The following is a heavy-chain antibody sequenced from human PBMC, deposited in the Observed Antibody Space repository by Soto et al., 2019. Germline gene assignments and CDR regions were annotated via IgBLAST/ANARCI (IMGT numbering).Heavy chain of an antibody. CDR1: GGSISSGGYY. Sequence: PSETLSLTCTVSGGSISSGGYYWSWIRQHPGKGLEWIGYIYYSGSTYYNPSLKSRVTISVDTSKNQFPLKLSSVTAADTAVYYCARGPGSGWYDYWGQGTLVTVSS. CDR2: IYYSGST. V-gene: IGHV4-31*03. D-gene: IGHD6-19*01. J-gene: IGHJ4*02. CDR3: ARGPGSGWYDY.